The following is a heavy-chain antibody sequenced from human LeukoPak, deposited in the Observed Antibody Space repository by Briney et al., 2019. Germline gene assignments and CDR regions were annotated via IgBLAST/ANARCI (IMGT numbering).Heavy chain of an antibody. CDR1: GYTFTGYY. V-gene: IGHV1-2*02. CDR3: ARDHGYSGYLDAFDV. J-gene: IGHJ3*01. CDR2: INPNSGDT. Sequence: ASVKVSCKASGYTFTGYYMHWIRQAPGQGLEWMGWINPNSGDTIHPQRFQGRVTMTRDTSISTAYMELSRLRSDDTAVYYCARDHGYSGYLDAFDVWGQGTMVSVSS. D-gene: IGHD5-12*01.